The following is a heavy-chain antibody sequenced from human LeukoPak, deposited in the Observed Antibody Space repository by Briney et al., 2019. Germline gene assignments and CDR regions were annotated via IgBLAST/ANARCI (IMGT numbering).Heavy chain of an antibody. CDR1: GFDFSDYA. V-gene: IGHV3-48*01. J-gene: IGHJ4*02. Sequence: GGSLRLSCEAAGFDFSDYAMTWVRQIPGKGLEWLAYISTKSDAIYYADSVKGRFTISRDNEKTSVFLQTSSLRAEDTAVYYCARASGPGTTDYWGQGTLVTVSS. CDR2: ISTKSDAI. D-gene: IGHD6-13*01. CDR3: ARASGPGTTDY.